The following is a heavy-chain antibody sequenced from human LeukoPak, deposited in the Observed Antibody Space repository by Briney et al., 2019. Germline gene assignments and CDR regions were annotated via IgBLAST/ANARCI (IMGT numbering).Heavy chain of an antibody. D-gene: IGHD5-12*01. V-gene: IGHV1-69*04. Sequence: PGGSLRLSCAASGFTFSSYAMSWVRQAPGQGLEWMGRIIPILGIANYAQKFQGRVTITADKSTSTAYMELSSLRSEDTAVYYCARDSVATISNYWGQGTLVTVSS. CDR1: GFTFSSYA. CDR3: ARDSVATISNY. CDR2: IIPILGIA. J-gene: IGHJ4*02.